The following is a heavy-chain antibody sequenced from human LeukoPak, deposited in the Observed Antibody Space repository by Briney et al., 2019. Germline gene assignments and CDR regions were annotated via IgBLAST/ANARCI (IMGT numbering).Heavy chain of an antibody. CDR3: ADDYERRY. D-gene: IGHD5-12*01. CDR2: ISYDGSNK. Sequence: GGSLRLSCAASGFTFSSYGMHWVRRAPGKGLEWVAVISYDGSNKYYADSVKGRFTISRDNSKNTLYLQMNSLRAEDTAVYYCADDYERRYWGQGTLVTVSS. CDR1: GFTFSSYG. J-gene: IGHJ4*02. V-gene: IGHV3-30*18.